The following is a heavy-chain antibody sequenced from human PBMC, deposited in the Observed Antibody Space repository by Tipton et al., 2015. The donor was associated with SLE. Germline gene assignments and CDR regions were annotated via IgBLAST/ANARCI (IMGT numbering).Heavy chain of an antibody. D-gene: IGHD6-19*01. CDR1: GGSIRSYY. Sequence: TLSLTCTVSGGSIRSYYWSWIRQPPGEGLEWIGYISYSGSTNYNPPLKSRVTMSVDTSKNQFSLKLSSVTAADTAVYYCARGLGSGWYEEYFQHWGRGTLVTVSS. CDR3: ARGLGSGWYEEYFQH. CDR2: ISYSGST. V-gene: IGHV4-59*12. J-gene: IGHJ1*01.